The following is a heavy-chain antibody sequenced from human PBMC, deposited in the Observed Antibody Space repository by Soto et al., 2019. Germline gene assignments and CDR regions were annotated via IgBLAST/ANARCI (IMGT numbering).Heavy chain of an antibody. CDR1: GFTFSSYA. CDR2: ISGSGCST. CDR3: ALRGSSTSSGWYDP. Sequence: EVQLLESGGGLVQPGGSLRLSCAASGFTFSSYAMSWVRQAPGKGLEWVSAISGSGCSTYYADSVKGRFTISRDNSKNTLYLQMNSLRAEDTAVYYCALRGSSTSSGWYDPWGQGTLVTVSS. D-gene: IGHD2-2*01. J-gene: IGHJ5*02. V-gene: IGHV3-23*01.